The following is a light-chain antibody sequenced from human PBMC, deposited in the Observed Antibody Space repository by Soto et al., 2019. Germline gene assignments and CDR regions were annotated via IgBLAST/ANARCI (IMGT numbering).Light chain of an antibody. CDR3: QQYSSYYS. V-gene: IGKV1-5*01. Sequence: DIPMTQSPSTLSASLGDRVTITCRASQSISSWLAWYQHKPGKAPKVLIHDASSLESGVTSRFSGSGSGTEFTLTINSLQPDDFATYYCQQYSSYYSFGQGTKLEIK. J-gene: IGKJ2*03. CDR1: QSISSW. CDR2: DAS.